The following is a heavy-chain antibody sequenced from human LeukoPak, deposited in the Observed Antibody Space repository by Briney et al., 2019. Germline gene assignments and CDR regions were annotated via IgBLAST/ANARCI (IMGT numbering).Heavy chain of an antibody. CDR1: GLTLSNFW. D-gene: IGHD3-3*02. CDR3: VRGHLWLEN. J-gene: IGHJ4*02. CDR2: INQDGGEK. Sequence: GGSLRLSCVASGLTLSNFWMTWVRQAPGEGLEWVATINQDGGEKYYVDSVKGRFIISRDNAKNSVYLQMDSLGAEETAVYSCVRGHLWLENWGQGTLVTVSS. V-gene: IGHV3-7*03.